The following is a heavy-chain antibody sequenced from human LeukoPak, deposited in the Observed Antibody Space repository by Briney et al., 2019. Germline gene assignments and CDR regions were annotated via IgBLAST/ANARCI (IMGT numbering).Heavy chain of an antibody. Sequence: GGSLRLSCAASGFTFSDSWMSWVRQAPGKGLEWVGRIKRKIDGETADYVAPVQGRFSISRDDSRNMLYLQMNSLRSEDTAVYYCTAGLGATEFDFWAQGTLVTVPS. CDR1: GFTFSDSW. V-gene: IGHV3-15*01. D-gene: IGHD1-26*01. J-gene: IGHJ4*02. CDR3: TAGLGATEFDF. CDR2: IKRKIDGETA.